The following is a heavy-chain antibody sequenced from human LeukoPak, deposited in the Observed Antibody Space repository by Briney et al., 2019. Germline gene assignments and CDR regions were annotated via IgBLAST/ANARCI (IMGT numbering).Heavy chain of an antibody. CDR2: IYYSGST. CDR3: ARRRVVVASTDGASGAFDI. V-gene: IGHV4-31*03. CDR1: GVSISSGGYY. D-gene: IGHD2-15*01. Sequence: SETLSLTCTVSGVSISSGGYYWSWIRQHPGKGLEWIGYIYYSGSTYYNPSLRSRVTISVDTSKNQFSLKLSSVTAADTAVYFCARRRVVVASTDGASGAFDIWGQGTMVTVSS. J-gene: IGHJ3*02.